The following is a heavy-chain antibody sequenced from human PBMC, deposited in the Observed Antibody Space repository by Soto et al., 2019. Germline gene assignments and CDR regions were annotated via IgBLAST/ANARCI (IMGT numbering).Heavy chain of an antibody. CDR3: ARVPLRNYHYYYYMDV. V-gene: IGHV1-18*01. CDR1: GYTFTSYG. D-gene: IGHD2-15*01. J-gene: IGHJ6*03. CDR2: ISAYNGNT. Sequence: ASVKVSCKASGYTFTSYGISWVRQAPGQGLEWMGWISAYNGNTNYAQKLQGRVTMTTDTSTSTAYMELRSLRSDDTAVYYCARVPLRNYHYYYYMDVWGKGTTVTVSS.